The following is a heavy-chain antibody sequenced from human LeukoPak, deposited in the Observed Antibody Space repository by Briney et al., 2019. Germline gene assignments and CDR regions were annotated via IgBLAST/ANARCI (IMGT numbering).Heavy chain of an antibody. V-gene: IGHV4-59*01. J-gene: IGHJ6*02. Sequence: SETLSLTCTVSGGSISGYYWTWIRQPPGKGLEWIGQIYYNGKADYNPSRESRITISLDTSKNKLSLKLNSVTAADTAIYYCAKFGADYDMYVWGQGITVAVSS. CDR1: GGSISGYY. CDR3: AKFGADYDMYV. CDR2: IYYNGKA. D-gene: IGHD3-16*01.